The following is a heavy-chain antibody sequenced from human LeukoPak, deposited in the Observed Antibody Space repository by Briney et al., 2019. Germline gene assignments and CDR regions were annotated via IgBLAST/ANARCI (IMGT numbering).Heavy chain of an antibody. Sequence: ESPSTLVNPTQTLTLTCTFSAFSLRTRGVGVGSLRQSPGKALEWLALIYWNDDKRYSPSLKSRLTITKDTSKNQVDLTMTNMDPVDTATYYCARDPDYWGQGILVTVSS. CDR1: AFSLRTRGVG. J-gene: IGHJ4*02. CDR3: ARDPDY. V-gene: IGHV2-5*01. CDR2: IYWNDDK.